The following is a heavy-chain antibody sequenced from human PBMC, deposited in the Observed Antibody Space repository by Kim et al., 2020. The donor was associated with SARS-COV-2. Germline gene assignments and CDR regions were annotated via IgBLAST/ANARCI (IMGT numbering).Heavy chain of an antibody. CDR3: ARHAINAWIQLWYDAFDI. J-gene: IGHJ3*02. D-gene: IGHD5-18*01. CDR2: IYYSGST. Sequence: SETLSLTCTVSGGSISSSSYYWGWIRQPPGKGLEWIGSIYYSGSTYYNPSLKSRVTISVDTSKNQFSLKLSSVTAADTAVYYCARHAINAWIQLWYDAFDIWGQGTMVTVSS. CDR1: GGSISSSSYY. V-gene: IGHV4-39*01.